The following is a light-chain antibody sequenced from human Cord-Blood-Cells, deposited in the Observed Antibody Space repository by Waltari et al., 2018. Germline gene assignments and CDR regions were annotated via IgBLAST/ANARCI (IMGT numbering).Light chain of an antibody. CDR3: GTWDSSLSAVV. CDR2: DKK. Sequence: QSVLTQPPSVSAAPGQKVTISCSGSSSNIGKNYVSWYQQLPGTAPKLLIYDKKKRPAGIPNRFPGSKSGTSATLGITGLQTGDEADYYCGTWDSSLSAVVFGGGTKLTVL. J-gene: IGLJ2*01. V-gene: IGLV1-51*01. CDR1: SSNIGKNY.